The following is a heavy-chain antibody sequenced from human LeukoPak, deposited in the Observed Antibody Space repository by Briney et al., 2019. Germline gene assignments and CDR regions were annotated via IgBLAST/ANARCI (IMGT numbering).Heavy chain of an antibody. V-gene: IGHV3-23*01. CDR1: GVTLSNYA. CDR2: ISSSGSGGNT. J-gene: IGHJ4*02. Sequence: GGSLRLSCVASGVTLSNYAMSWARQAPGKGLEWVSGISSSGSGGNTYYADSVKGRFTISRDSSRNTLFLHMNTLRPEDTALYYCVKDLLGELYPSPFDYRGQGTLVTVSS. D-gene: IGHD3-16*01. CDR3: VKDLLGELYPSPFDY.